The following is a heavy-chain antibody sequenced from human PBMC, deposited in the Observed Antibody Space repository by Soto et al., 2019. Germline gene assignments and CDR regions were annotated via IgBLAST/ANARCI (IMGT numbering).Heavy chain of an antibody. D-gene: IGHD1-26*01. CDR2: FDPEDGET. CDR3: ATEEPYSGSYYNDY. J-gene: IGHJ4*02. V-gene: IGHV1-24*01. Sequence: ASVKVSCKVSGYTLTELSMHWVRQAPGKGLEWMGGFDPEDGETIYAQKFQGRVTMTEDTSTDTAFMELSSLRSEDTAVYYCATEEPYSGSYYNDYWGQGTLVTVSS. CDR1: GYTLTELS.